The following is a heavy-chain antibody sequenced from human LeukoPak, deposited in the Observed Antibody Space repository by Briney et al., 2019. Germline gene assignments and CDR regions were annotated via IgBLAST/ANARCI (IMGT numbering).Heavy chain of an antibody. Sequence: PGGSLRLSCAASGXTFNTYSMIWVRQAPGKGLEWVSFISSGSSHTFYADSVKGRFTISRDNAKNPLYLQMNSLRAEDTAVYFCAREDFTVTGAFDYWGQGTLVTVSS. D-gene: IGHD4-17*01. CDR3: AREDFTVTGAFDY. J-gene: IGHJ4*02. CDR1: GXTFNTYS. V-gene: IGHV3-21*01. CDR2: ISSGSSHT.